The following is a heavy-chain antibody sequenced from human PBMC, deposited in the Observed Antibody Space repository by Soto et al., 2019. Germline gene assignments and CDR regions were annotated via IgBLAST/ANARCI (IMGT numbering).Heavy chain of an antibody. CDR3: AKDSQSVSVSAARVYGTDV. D-gene: IGHD2-2*01. CDR2: ISGSGGST. Sequence: PVGSLRLSCAASGFTFSSYAMSWVRQAPGKGLEWVSAISGSGGSTYYADSVKGRFTISRDNSKNTLYLQMNSLRAEDTAVYYCAKDSQSVSVSAARVYGTDVWGQGTTVTVPS. CDR1: GFTFSSYA. V-gene: IGHV3-23*01. J-gene: IGHJ6*02.